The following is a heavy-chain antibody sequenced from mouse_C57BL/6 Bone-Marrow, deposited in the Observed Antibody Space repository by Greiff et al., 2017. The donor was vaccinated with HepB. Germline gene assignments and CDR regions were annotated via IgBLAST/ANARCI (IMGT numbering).Heavy chain of an antibody. J-gene: IGHJ4*01. V-gene: IGHV1-19*01. CDR3: ANPYYSNYYYAMDY. Sequence: EVQLQQSGPVLVKPGASVKMSCKASGYTFTDYYMNWVKQSHGKSLEWIGVINPYNGGTSYNQKFKGKATLTVDKSSSTAYMELNSLTSEDSAVYYCANPYYSNYYYAMDYWGQGTSVTVSS. CDR1: GYTFTDYY. D-gene: IGHD2-5*01. CDR2: INPYNGGT.